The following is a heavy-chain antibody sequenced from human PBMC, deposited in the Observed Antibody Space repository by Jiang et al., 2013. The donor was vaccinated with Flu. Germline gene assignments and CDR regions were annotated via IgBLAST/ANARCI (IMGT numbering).Heavy chain of an antibody. Sequence: GAEVKKPGASVKVSCKASGYTFTSYGISWVRQAPGQGLEWMGWISAYNGNTNYAQKLQGRVTMTTDTSTSTAYMELRSLRSDDTAVYYCARVSRALNTVTMGYWGQGTLVTVSS. CDR3: ARVSRALNTVTMGY. J-gene: IGHJ4*02. V-gene: IGHV1-18*01. CDR2: ISAYNGNT. D-gene: IGHD4-17*01. CDR1: GYTFTSYG.